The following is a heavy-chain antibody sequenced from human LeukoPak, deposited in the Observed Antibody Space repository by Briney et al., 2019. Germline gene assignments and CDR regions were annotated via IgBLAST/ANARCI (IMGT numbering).Heavy chain of an antibody. Sequence: PGGSLRLSCAASGFTFSNYAMSWVRQAPGKGLEWVSGISYSGGSTYYADSVKGRFTISRDNAKNSLYLQMNSLRAEDTAVYYCAELGITMIGGVWGKGTTVTISS. CDR1: GFTFSNYA. D-gene: IGHD3-10*02. V-gene: IGHV3-23*01. CDR2: ISYSGGST. CDR3: AELGITMIGGV. J-gene: IGHJ6*04.